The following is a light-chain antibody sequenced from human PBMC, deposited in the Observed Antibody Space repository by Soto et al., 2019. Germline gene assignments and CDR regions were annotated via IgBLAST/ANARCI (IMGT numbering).Light chain of an antibody. Sequence: DIQLTQSPSFLSASVGDRVTITCRASQDISSYLAWYQQKPGKAPNLLIYAASTLQSGVPLRFNGSGSGTEFTLTISSLQPEDFATYYCQQVNSYPRTFGQGTKVEIK. CDR1: QDISSY. V-gene: IGKV1-9*01. CDR2: AAS. J-gene: IGKJ1*01. CDR3: QQVNSYPRT.